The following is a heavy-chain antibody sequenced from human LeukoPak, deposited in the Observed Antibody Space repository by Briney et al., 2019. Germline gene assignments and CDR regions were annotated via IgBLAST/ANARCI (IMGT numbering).Heavy chain of an antibody. CDR2: IIPILGIA. J-gene: IGHJ4*02. V-gene: IGHV1-69*04. D-gene: IGHD5-24*01. Sequence: SVKVSCKASGGTFSSYAISWVRQAPGQGLEWMGRIIPILGIANYAEKFQGRVTITADKSTSTAYMELSSLRSEDTAVYYCARVVDGYNGYYFDYWGQGTLVTVSS. CDR1: GGTFSSYA. CDR3: ARVVDGYNGYYFDY.